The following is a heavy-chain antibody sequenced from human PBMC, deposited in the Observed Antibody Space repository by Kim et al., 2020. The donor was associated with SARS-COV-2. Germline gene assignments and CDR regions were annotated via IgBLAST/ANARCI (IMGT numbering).Heavy chain of an antibody. CDR2: INAGSGNT. V-gene: IGHV1-3*01. CDR3: ARGGAVFRVLAWLSSSFYY. CDR1: GYTFSNYA. D-gene: IGHD3-3*01. Sequence: AAVKVSCKASGYTFSNYAMHWVRQAPGQRLEWMGWINAGSGNTEYSQKFQGRLIITRDTSASTAYMELSSLRSEDTAVYYCARGGAVFRVLAWLSSSFYY. J-gene: IGHJ6*01.